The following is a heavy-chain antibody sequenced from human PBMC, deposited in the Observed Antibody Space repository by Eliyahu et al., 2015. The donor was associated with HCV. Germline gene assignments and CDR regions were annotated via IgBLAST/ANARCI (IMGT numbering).Heavy chain of an antibody. CDR1: XFXFXXXS. CDR3: ARGELERAAAVDYYYGMDV. CDR2: ISSSSSYI. Sequence: EVQLVESGGGLVKPGGSLRLSCAASXFXFXXXSXXWVRQAPGKGLEWVSSISSSSSYIYYADSVKGRFTISRDNAKNSLYLQMNSLRAEDTAVYYCARGELERAAAVDYYYGMDVWGQGTTVTVSS. J-gene: IGHJ6*02. V-gene: IGHV3-21*01. D-gene: IGHD1-1*01.